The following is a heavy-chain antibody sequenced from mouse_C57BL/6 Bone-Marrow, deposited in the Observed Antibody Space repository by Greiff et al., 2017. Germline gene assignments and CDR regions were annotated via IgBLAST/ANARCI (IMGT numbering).Heavy chain of an antibody. J-gene: IGHJ2*01. V-gene: IGHV10-1*01. CDR3: VRHGSNYDFDY. Sequence: EVMLVESGGGLVQPKGSLKLSCAASGFSFNTYAMNWVRQAPGKGLEWVARIRSKSNNYATYYADSVKDRFTISRDDSESMLYLQMNNLKTEDTAMYYCVRHGSNYDFDYWGQGTTLTVSS. D-gene: IGHD2-5*01. CDR1: GFSFNTYA. CDR2: IRSKSNNYAT.